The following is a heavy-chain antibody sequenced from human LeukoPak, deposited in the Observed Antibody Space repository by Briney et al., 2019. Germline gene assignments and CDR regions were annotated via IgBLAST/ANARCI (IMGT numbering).Heavy chain of an antibody. D-gene: IGHD3-3*01. V-gene: IGHV4-39*01. CDR2: IYYSGST. J-gene: IGHJ6*02. Sequence: SDTLSLTCTVSGGSISSSSYYWGWIRQPPGKGLEWIGSIYYSGSTYYNPSLKSRVTISVDTSKNQFSLKLSSVTAADTAVYYCASRYDFWSGYNYYYYDMDVWGQGTTVTVSS. CDR3: ASRYDFWSGYNYYYYDMDV. CDR1: GGSISSSSYY.